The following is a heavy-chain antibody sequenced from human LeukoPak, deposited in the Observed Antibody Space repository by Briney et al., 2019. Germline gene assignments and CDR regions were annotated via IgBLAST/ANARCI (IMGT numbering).Heavy chain of an antibody. CDR2: IYHSWST. D-gene: IGHD4-17*01. CDR1: GGSISSRNW. J-gene: IGHJ3*02. V-gene: IGHV4-4*02. CDR3: ARASTAVLAFVI. Sequence: SETLSLICAVSGGSISSRNWWSWVRQPPGKGLEWIGEIYHSWSTHYNPSLKSRGTISVDKSKTPYSLKLSAGTAADTAVYYCARASTAVLAFVICGQGTMLTVSS.